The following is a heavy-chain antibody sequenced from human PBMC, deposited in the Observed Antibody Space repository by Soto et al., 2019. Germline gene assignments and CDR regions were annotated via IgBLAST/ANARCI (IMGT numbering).Heavy chain of an antibody. CDR1: GGAFSIYA. CDR3: ARRRLITIFGVVISDPTDY. CDR2: IIPIFGTA. Sequence: SVKVSCKASGGAFSIYAISWVRQAPGQGLEWMGGIIPIFGTANYAQKFQGRVTITADESTSTAYMELSSLRSEDTAVYYCARRRLITIFGVVISDPTDYWGQGTLVTVSS. V-gene: IGHV1-69*13. J-gene: IGHJ4*02. D-gene: IGHD3-3*01.